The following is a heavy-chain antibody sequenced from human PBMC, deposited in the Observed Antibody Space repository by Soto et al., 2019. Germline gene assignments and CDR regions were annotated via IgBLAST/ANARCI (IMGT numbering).Heavy chain of an antibody. CDR1: GGSISSGGYY. Sequence: QVQLQESGPGLVKPSQTLSLTCTVSGGSISSGGYYWSWIRQHPGKGLEWIGYIYYSGSTYYNPSLKSRVTISVDTSKNQFSLKLSSVTAADTAVYYCARAPHYYDSSGYYYVAAYFDYWGQGTLVTVSS. J-gene: IGHJ4*02. CDR2: IYYSGST. V-gene: IGHV4-31*03. D-gene: IGHD3-22*01. CDR3: ARAPHYYDSSGYYYVAAYFDY.